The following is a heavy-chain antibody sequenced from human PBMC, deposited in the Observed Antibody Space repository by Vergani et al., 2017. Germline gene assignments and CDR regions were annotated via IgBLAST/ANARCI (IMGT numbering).Heavy chain of an antibody. CDR3: ARGGRYCSSTSCYLYY. J-gene: IGHJ4*02. CDR1: GFTVSSNY. Sequence: EVQLVETGGGLIQPGGSLRLSCAASGFTVSSNYMSWVRQAPGKGPEWVSVIYSGGSTYYADSVKGRFTISRDNSKNTLYLQMNSLRAEDTAVYYCARGGRYCSSTSCYLYYWGQGTLVTVSS. CDR2: IYSGGST. D-gene: IGHD2-2*01. V-gene: IGHV3-53*02.